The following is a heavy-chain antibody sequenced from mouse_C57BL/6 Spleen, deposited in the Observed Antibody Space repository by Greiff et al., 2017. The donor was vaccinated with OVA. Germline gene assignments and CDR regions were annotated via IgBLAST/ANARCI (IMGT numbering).Heavy chain of an antibody. CDR2: FYPGSGSI. J-gene: IGHJ3*01. Sequence: VQLQQSGAELVNPGASVKLSCKASGYPFTEYTIHWVKQRSGQGLEWIGWFYPGSGSIKYNEKFKDKATLTADKSSSTVYMDLSRLTSEDAAVDWCARHDRGDDDGFAYWGQGTLVTVSA. CDR1: GYPFTEYT. D-gene: IGHD2-4*01. V-gene: IGHV1-62-2*01. CDR3: ARHDRGDDDGFAY.